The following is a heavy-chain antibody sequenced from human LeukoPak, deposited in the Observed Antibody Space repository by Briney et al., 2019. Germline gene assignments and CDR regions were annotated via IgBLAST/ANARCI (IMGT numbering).Heavy chain of an antibody. CDR1: GFTFSSYW. V-gene: IGHV3-21*01. J-gene: IGHJ6*03. Sequence: PGGSLRLSCAASGFTFSSYWMSWVRQAPGKGLEWVSSISSSSSYIYYADSVKGRFTISRDNAKNSLYLQMNSLRAEDTAVYYCARADSSSYYYYYYMDVWGKGTTVTVSS. CDR2: ISSSSSYI. D-gene: IGHD6-13*01. CDR3: ARADSSSYYYYYYMDV.